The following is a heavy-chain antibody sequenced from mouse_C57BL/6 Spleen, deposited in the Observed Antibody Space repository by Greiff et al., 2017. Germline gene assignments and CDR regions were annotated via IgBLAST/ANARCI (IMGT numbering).Heavy chain of an antibody. CDR3: ARTGDGNSYYAMDY. D-gene: IGHD2-1*01. J-gene: IGHJ4*01. CDR1: GYSFTGYY. CDR2: IKPSTGGT. V-gene: IGHV1-42*01. Sequence: EVQLVESGPELVKPGASVKISCKASGYSFTGYYMNWVKQSPEKSLEWIGEIKPSTGGTTYNQKFKAKATLTVDKSSSTAYMQLKSLTSEDSAVYYCARTGDGNSYYAMDYWGQGTSVTVSS.